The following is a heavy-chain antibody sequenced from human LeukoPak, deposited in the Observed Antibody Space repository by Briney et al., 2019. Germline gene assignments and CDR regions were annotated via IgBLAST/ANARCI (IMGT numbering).Heavy chain of an antibody. Sequence: SETLSLTCTVSGGPISSGDYYWSWIRQPPGKGLEWIGYIYYSGSTYYNPSLKSRVTISVDTSKNQFSLKLSSVTAADTAVYYCASSKNRRYYYDSSGYLSWGQGTLVTVSS. D-gene: IGHD3-22*01. CDR2: IYYSGST. CDR3: ASSKNRRYYYDSSGYLS. J-gene: IGHJ4*02. V-gene: IGHV4-30-4*01. CDR1: GGPISSGDYY.